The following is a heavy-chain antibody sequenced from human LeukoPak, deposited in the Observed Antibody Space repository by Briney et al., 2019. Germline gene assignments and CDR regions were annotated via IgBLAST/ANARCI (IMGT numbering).Heavy chain of an antibody. CDR2: IKTDGSEK. Sequence: GGSLRLSCEGSGFTFRNYWMGWVGQARGTGLQWVANIKTDGSEKYYVDSVKGRFTISRDNAKNTLFLQMNTLRVEDTAVYYCTRDLMDYDVSTGLHHYYMDVWGQGTTVTVSS. V-gene: IGHV3-7*01. CDR1: GFTFRNYW. J-gene: IGHJ6*02. CDR3: TRDLMDYDVSTGLHHYYMDV. D-gene: IGHD3-9*01.